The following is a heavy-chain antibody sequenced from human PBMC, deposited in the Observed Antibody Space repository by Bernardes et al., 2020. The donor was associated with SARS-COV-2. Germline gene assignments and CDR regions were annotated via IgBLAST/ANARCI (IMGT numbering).Heavy chain of an antibody. V-gene: IGHV3-9*01. CDR3: ATLGGCSSTSCYYYGMDV. D-gene: IGHD2-2*01. CDR2: ISWNSGSI. J-gene: IGHJ6*02. CDR1: GFTFDDYA. Sequence: GGSLRLSCAASGFTFDDYAMHWVRQAPGKGLEWVSGISWNSGSIGYADSVKGRFTISRDNAKNSLYLQMNSLRAEDTALYYCATLGGCSSTSCYYYGMDVWGQGTTVTVSS.